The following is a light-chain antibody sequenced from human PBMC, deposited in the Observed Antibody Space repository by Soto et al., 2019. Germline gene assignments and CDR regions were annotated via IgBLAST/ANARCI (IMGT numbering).Light chain of an antibody. Sequence: QSVLTQPASVSGSPGHSITISCTGASTDVDGYDYVSWYQQHPGQAPKLMIYDVNNRPSGVSYRFSGSKSGDTASLTISGLQAEDDADYYCSSYTSSAPFYVFGTGTKVTV. CDR2: DVN. V-gene: IGLV2-14*03. J-gene: IGLJ1*01. CDR3: SSYTSSAPFYV. CDR1: STDVDGYDY.